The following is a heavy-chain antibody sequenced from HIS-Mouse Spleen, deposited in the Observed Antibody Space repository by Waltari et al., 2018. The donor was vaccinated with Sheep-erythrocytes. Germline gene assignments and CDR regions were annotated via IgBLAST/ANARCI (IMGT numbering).Heavy chain of an antibody. V-gene: IGHV4-38-2*02. CDR1: GYSISSGYY. D-gene: IGHD6-13*01. CDR2: IYHSGST. J-gene: IGHJ4*02. Sequence: QVQLQESGPGLVKPSETLSLTCTVSGYSISSGYYWGWIRRPPGKGLEWIGSIYHSGSTYYNPSLKSRVTISVDTSKNQFSLKLSSVTAADTAVYYCARDRLVAAAGFDYWGQGTLVTVSS. CDR3: ARDRLVAAAGFDY.